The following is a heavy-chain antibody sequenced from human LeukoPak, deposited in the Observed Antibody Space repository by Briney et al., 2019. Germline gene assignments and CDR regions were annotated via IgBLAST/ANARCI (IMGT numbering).Heavy chain of an antibody. CDR1: GYTFTSYG. V-gene: IGHV1-18*01. CDR3: ARSGPPMGSGLYYWFDP. CDR2: ISAYNGNT. J-gene: IGHJ5*02. D-gene: IGHD6-19*01. Sequence: ASVKVSCKASGYTFTSYGISWVRQAPGQGLEWMGWISAYNGNTNYAQKLQGRVTMTTDTSTSTAYMELRSLRSDDTAVYYCARSGPPMGSGLYYWFDPWGQGTLVTVSS.